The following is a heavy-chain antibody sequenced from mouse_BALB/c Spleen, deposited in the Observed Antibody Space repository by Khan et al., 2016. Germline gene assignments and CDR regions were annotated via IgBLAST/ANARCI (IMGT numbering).Heavy chain of an antibody. CDR2: ISYSGST. J-gene: IGHJ2*01. CDR1: GDSITSGY. D-gene: IGHD1-1*01. Sequence: EVQLQESGPSLVKPSQTLSLTCSVTGDSITSGYWNWIRKFPGDKLEYMGYISYSGSTSYCPSLTSRTSITRYTSSNQYSLQSNSVTTQDTATDYCGRSSAGYFDYWGQGTTLTVSS. CDR3: GRSSAGYFDY. V-gene: IGHV3-8*02.